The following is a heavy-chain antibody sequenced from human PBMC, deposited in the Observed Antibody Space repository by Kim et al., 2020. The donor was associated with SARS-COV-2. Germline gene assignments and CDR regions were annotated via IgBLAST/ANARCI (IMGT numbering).Heavy chain of an antibody. Sequence: ASVKVSCKASGYTFTGYYMHWVRQAPGQGLEWMGRINPNSGGTNYAQKFQGRVTMTRDTSISTAYMELSRLRSDDTAVYYCATSGASIAAAGINWFDPWGQGTLVTVSS. V-gene: IGHV1-2*06. CDR3: ATSGASIAAAGINWFDP. CDR1: GYTFTGYY. J-gene: IGHJ5*02. CDR2: INPNSGGT. D-gene: IGHD6-13*01.